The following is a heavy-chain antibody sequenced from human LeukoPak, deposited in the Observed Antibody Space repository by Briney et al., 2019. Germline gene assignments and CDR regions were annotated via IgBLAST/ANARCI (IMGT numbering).Heavy chain of an antibody. Sequence: PGGSLRLSCAASGFTFSSYAMHWVRQAPGKGLEWVAVISYDGSNKYYADSVKGRFTISRDNSKNTLYLQMSSLRAEDTAVYYCARDQGWPGYFDYWGQGTLVTVSS. J-gene: IGHJ4*02. D-gene: IGHD6-19*01. CDR2: ISYDGSNK. V-gene: IGHV3-30*04. CDR1: GFTFSSYA. CDR3: ARDQGWPGYFDY.